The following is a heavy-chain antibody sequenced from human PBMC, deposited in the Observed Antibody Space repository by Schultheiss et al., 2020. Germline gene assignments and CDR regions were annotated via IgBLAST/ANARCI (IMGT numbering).Heavy chain of an antibody. CDR2: TYYSGST. V-gene: IGHV4-31*03. CDR3: ARDVDGSGPGAFDI. D-gene: IGHD2-15*01. J-gene: IGHJ3*02. CDR1: GGSISSGGYY. Sequence: SETLSLTCTVSGGSISSGGYYWSWIRQHPGKGLEWIGYTYYSGSTYYNPSLKSRVTISVDTSKNQFSLKLSSVTAADTAVYYCARDVDGSGPGAFDIWGQGTMVTVSS.